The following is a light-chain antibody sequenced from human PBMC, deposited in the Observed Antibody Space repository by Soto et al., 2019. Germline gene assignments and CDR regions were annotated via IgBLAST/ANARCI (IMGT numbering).Light chain of an antibody. CDR2: GAS. CDR3: QQYGSSPQWT. CDR1: QSVSSSY. Sequence: EIVLTQSPGTLSLSPGERATLSCRASQSVSSSYLAWYQQKPGQAPRLLIYGASSMDTGIPDRFSGSGSGTDFTLTISRLEPEDFAVYYCQQYGSSPQWTFGQGTKVEIK. J-gene: IGKJ1*01. V-gene: IGKV3-20*01.